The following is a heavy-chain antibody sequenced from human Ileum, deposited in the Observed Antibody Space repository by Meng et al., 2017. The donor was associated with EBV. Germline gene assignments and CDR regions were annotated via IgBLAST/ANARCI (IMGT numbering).Heavy chain of an antibody. CDR1: GGTFSSYT. V-gene: IGHV1-69*08. Sequence: QVQLVQSGAEVKKPGSSVKVACKASGGTFSSYTISWVRQAPGQGLEWMGRIIPILGIANYAQKFQGRVTITADKSTSTAYMELSSLRSEDTAVYYCAREIVVVPAALNWFDPWGQGTMVTVSA. CDR3: AREIVVVPAALNWFDP. D-gene: IGHD2-2*01. CDR2: IIPILGIA. J-gene: IGHJ5*02.